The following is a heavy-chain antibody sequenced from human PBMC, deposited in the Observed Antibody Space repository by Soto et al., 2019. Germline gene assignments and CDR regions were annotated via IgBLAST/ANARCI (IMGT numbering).Heavy chain of an antibody. V-gene: IGHV3-23*01. J-gene: IGHJ4*02. CDR3: AKDRFGATPYYFDY. Sequence: EVQLLESGGGLVQPGGSLRLSCAASGFTFSSYAMSWVRQAPGKGLEWVSAISGSGGTKYYADSVKGRFTISRDNSNNTLYPQMNSLRAEDTTLYYCAKDRFGATPYYFDYCGQATRVTVST. CDR1: GFTFSSYA. D-gene: IGHD1-26*01. CDR2: ISGSGGTK.